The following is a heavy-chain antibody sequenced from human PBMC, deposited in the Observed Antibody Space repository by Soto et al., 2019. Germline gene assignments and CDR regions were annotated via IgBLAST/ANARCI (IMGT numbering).Heavy chain of an antibody. CDR3: ARHTYYYDSSGYYRTNQFDY. CDR2: IDWDDDK. CDR1: GFSLSTSGMR. D-gene: IGHD3-22*01. Sequence: SGPTLVNPTQTLTLTCTFSGFSLSTSGMRVSWIRQPPGKALEWLARIDWDDDKFYSTSLKTRLTISKDTSKNQVVLTMTNMDPVDTATYYCARHTYYYDSSGYYRTNQFDYWGQGTLVTVSS. J-gene: IGHJ4*02. V-gene: IGHV2-70*04.